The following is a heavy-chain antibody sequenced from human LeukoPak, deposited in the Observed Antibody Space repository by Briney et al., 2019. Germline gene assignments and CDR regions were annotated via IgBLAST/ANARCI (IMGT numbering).Heavy chain of an antibody. CDR2: ISSDGSNK. CDR1: GFTFSNYA. J-gene: IGHJ4*02. V-gene: IGHV3-30*04. CDR3: AKTETTVTASFDY. D-gene: IGHD4-17*01. Sequence: GGSLRLSCAASGFTFSNYAMHWVRQAPRKGLEWVAVISSDGSNKYYADSVKGRFTISRDNSKNTLYVQMNSLRAEDTAVYYCAKTETTVTASFDYWGQGTLVTVSS.